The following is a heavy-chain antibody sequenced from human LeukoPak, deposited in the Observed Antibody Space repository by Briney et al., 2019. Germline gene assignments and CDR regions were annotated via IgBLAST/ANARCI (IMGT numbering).Heavy chain of an antibody. CDR1: GCSISSYY. Sequence: SETLSLTCTVSGCSISSYYWSWIRQPPGKGLEWIGYIYSSGSTNSNPSLKSRVTISVDTSKNQFSLRLSSVTAADTAVYYCARHLRAGSPLFDYWGQGALVTVSS. J-gene: IGHJ4*02. V-gene: IGHV4-4*09. CDR3: ARHLRAGSPLFDY. CDR2: IYSSGST. D-gene: IGHD1-26*01.